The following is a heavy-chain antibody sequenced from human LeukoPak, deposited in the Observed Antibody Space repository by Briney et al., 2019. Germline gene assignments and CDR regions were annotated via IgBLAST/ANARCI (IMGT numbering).Heavy chain of an antibody. CDR1: GYTFTSYY. J-gene: IGHJ4*02. V-gene: IGHV1-2*06. Sequence: GASVKVSCKASGYTFTSYYMHWVRQAPGQGLEWMGLINPSGGSTNYAQKFQGRVTMTRDTSISTAYMELSRLRSDDTAVYYCARNSCPSGSCYENRGYFDYWGQGTLVTVSS. CDR3: ARNSCPSGSCYENRGYFDY. D-gene: IGHD2-15*01. CDR2: INPSGGST.